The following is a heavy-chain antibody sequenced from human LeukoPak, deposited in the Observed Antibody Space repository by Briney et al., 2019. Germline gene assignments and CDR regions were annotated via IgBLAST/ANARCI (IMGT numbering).Heavy chain of an antibody. CDR2: ISHDGSDK. CDR1: GFTFSSYG. CDR3: AKDLRYCSGTSCYEASGMDV. J-gene: IGHJ6*02. D-gene: IGHD2-2*01. Sequence: PGGSLRLSCAASGFTFSSYGMHWVRQAPGKGLEWEAAISHDGSDKYYADSVKGSFTISKDTSKNTLSLQMNSLRAEDTAVFFCAKDLRYCSGTSCYEASGMDVWGQGTTVTVSS. V-gene: IGHV3-30*18.